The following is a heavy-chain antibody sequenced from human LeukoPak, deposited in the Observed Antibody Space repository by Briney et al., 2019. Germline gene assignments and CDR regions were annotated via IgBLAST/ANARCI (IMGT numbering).Heavy chain of an antibody. Sequence: VASVKVSCKASGYTFSSYDINWVRQATGQGLEWMGWMNPNSGNAGYAQKFQGRVTMTRNTPINTAYMELSSLRSEDTAVYYCARGRYYDFWSGYCGTKTFDYWGQGTLVTVSS. D-gene: IGHD3-3*01. V-gene: IGHV1-8*01. CDR3: ARGRYYDFWSGYCGTKTFDY. CDR1: GYTFSSYD. J-gene: IGHJ4*02. CDR2: MNPNSGNA.